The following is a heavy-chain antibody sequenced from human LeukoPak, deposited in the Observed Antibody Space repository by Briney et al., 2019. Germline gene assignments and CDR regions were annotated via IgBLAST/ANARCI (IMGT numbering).Heavy chain of an antibody. Sequence: ASVKVSCKASGGTFSSYAISWVRQAPGQGLEWMGGIIPIFGTANYAQKFQGRVTITADESTSTVYMELRSLRSEDTAVYYCARDLTTMIVGTRKQGFQRRSFDYWGQGTLVTVSS. CDR1: GGTFSSYA. J-gene: IGHJ4*02. V-gene: IGHV1-69*13. D-gene: IGHD3-22*01. CDR2: IIPIFGTA. CDR3: ARDLTTMIVGTRKQGFQRRSFDY.